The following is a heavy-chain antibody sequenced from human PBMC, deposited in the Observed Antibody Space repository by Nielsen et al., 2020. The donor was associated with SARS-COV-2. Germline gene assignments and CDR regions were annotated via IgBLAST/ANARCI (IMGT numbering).Heavy chain of an antibody. Sequence: WIRQPPGKGLEWISYISSGGSSTDYADSVKGRFIISRDNAKNSLYLHMNSLRAEDTALYYCARDGRYCSGGICHPYWGQGTLVTVSS. D-gene: IGHD2-15*01. J-gene: IGHJ4*02. V-gene: IGHV3-48*03. CDR3: ARDGRYCSGGICHPY. CDR2: ISSGGSST.